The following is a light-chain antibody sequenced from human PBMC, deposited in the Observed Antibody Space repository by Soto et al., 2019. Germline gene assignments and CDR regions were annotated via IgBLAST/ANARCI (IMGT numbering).Light chain of an antibody. CDR1: QSLVHSTGNTY. CDR3: MRGDAYI. Sequence: DVALTQSPLSLPVTLGQPASISCRSSQSLVHSTGNTYLHWFQQRPGQSPRRLIYQVSNRDSGVTDRFSGSGAGTDFTLKISSVQAEDVAVYYCMRGDAYIFGPATKLEIK. CDR2: QVS. V-gene: IGKV2-30*02. J-gene: IGKJ2*01.